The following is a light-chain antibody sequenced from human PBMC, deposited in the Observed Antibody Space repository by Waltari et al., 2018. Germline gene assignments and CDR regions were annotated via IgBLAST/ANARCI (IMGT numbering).Light chain of an antibody. CDR2: EDT. J-gene: IGLJ2*01. CDR3: GAWDSSLSGVV. Sequence: QSVLTQPPSLSAAPGQKVTISCSGSSSNIGNNYVSWYQQFPGTAPKLLIYEDTKRPSGNPDRFSGSKSGTSATLGITGLQPGDEADYYCGAWDSSLSGVVFGGGTKLTVL. CDR1: SSNIGNNY. V-gene: IGLV1-51*02.